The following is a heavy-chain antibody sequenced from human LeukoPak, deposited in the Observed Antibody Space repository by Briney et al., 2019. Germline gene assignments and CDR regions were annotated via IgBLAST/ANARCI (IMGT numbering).Heavy chain of an antibody. CDR1: GFTFDDYA. V-gene: IGHV3-9*01. CDR3: ARDPYHYNSGSFAAFDI. D-gene: IGHD3-10*01. J-gene: IGHJ3*02. CDR2: ISWNSGSI. Sequence: PGGSLRLSCAASGFTFDDYAMHWVRQAPGKGLEWVSGISWNSGSIGYADSVKGRFTISRDNAKNSLYLQMNSLTAEDTALYYCARDPYHYNSGSFAAFDIWGQGTMVTVSS.